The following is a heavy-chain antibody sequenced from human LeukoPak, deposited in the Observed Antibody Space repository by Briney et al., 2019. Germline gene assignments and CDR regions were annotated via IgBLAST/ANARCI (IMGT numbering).Heavy chain of an antibody. CDR2: INPNSGGT. CDR1: GYTFTSYA. J-gene: IGHJ3*02. CDR3: GLTGYSLDAFDI. Sequence: ASVQVSCKASGYTFTSYAMNWVRQAPGQGLEWMGWINPNSGGTNYAQKFQGRVTMTRDTSISTAYMELSRLRSDDTAVYYCGLTGYSLDAFDIWGQGAMVTVSS. V-gene: IGHV1-2*02. D-gene: IGHD3-9*01.